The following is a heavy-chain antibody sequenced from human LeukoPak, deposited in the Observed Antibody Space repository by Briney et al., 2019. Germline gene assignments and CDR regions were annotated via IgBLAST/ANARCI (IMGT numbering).Heavy chain of an antibody. D-gene: IGHD1-26*01. Sequence: PGGSLRLSCAASGFTFSSYRMHWVRQAPGRGLVWVSRINSDGSSTSYADSVRGRFPISRDNAKNTLYLQMNSLRAEDTAVYYCARDGGSYLPHDAFDIWGQGTMVTVSS. J-gene: IGHJ3*02. V-gene: IGHV3-74*01. CDR3: ARDGGSYLPHDAFDI. CDR2: INSDGSST. CDR1: GFTFSSYR.